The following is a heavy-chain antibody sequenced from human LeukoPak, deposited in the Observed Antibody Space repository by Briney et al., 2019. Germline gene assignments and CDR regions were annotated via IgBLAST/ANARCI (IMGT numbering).Heavy chain of an antibody. D-gene: IGHD3-10*01. CDR3: ASFGTLDY. CDR2: IYTSGST. CDR1: GYSISSGYY. Sequence: SETLSLTCTVSGYSISSGYYWSWIRQPAGKGLEWIGRIYTSGSTNYNPSLKSRVTMSVDTSKNQFSLKLSSVTAADTAVYYCASFGTLDYWGQGTLVTVSS. J-gene: IGHJ4*02. V-gene: IGHV4-61*02.